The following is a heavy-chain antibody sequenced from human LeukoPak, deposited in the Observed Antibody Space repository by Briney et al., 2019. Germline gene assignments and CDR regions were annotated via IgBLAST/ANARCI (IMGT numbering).Heavy chain of an antibody. Sequence: ASVKVSCKASGYIFTNYGITWVRQAPGQGLEWMGWISTYNGYTNYAQNLQGRVTMSTDTSTSTAYMELSSLRSEDTAVYYCATDFTGTTSDYWGQGTLVTVSS. CDR3: ATDFTGTTSDY. J-gene: IGHJ4*02. CDR2: ISTYNGYT. V-gene: IGHV1-18*01. D-gene: IGHD1-1*01. CDR1: GYIFTNYG.